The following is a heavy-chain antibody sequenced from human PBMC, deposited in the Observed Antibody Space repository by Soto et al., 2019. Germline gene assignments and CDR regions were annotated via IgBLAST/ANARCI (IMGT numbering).Heavy chain of an antibody. Sequence: QVQLVESGGGVVQPGRSLRLSCAASGFTFSSYGMHWVRQAPGKGLEWVAVISYDGRNKYYADSVKGRFTISRDNSKNTLYLQRNSLRAEDTDVDYCAKGLWFGELPFDAFDIWGQGTMVTVSS. CDR2: ISYDGRNK. CDR3: AKGLWFGELPFDAFDI. V-gene: IGHV3-30*18. CDR1: GFTFSSYG. D-gene: IGHD3-10*01. J-gene: IGHJ3*02.